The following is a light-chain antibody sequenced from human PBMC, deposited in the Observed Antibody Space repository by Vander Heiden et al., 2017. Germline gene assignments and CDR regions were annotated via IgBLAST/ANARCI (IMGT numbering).Light chain of an antibody. CDR1: RGSSASNH. CDR3: QSYDSSNHWV. CDR2: EVN. J-gene: IGLJ3*02. Sequence: FILTQPPAVSESPGKPVTTPRTPSRGSSASNHVQWYQQRPGSSPTTVIYEVNQRPSGVPDRFSGSIDSSSNSASLTISGLKTEDEADYYCQSYDSSNHWVFGGGTKLTVL. V-gene: IGLV6-57*01.